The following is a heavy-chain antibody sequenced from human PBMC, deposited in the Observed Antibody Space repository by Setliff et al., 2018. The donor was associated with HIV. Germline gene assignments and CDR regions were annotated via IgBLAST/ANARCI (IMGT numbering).Heavy chain of an antibody. V-gene: IGHV3-30*07. CDR2: ISYDGSNK. CDR1: GFIFSTYA. Sequence: GGSLRLSCAASGFIFSTYAMHWVRQAPGKGLEWVAVISYDGSNKYYADSVKGRFTISRDNSKNTLYLQMNSLRAEDTAVYYCARYALAVPGYHNAFDIWGQGTMVTVSS. D-gene: IGHD6-19*01. CDR3: ARYALAVPGYHNAFDI. J-gene: IGHJ3*02.